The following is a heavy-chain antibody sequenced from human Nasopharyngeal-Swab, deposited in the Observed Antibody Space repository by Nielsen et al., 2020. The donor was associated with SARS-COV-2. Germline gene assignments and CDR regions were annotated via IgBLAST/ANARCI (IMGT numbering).Heavy chain of an antibody. CDR3: AKDRYCSGGACYFSGFGY. CDR2: VSGSGGTT. Sequence: VRQMPGKGLEWVSGVSGSGGTTKYADSVKGRFTISRDNSKNKLYLQMHSLRVEDTAVHYCAKDRYCSGGACYFSGFGYWGLGTLVTVSS. D-gene: IGHD2-15*01. V-gene: IGHV3-23*01. J-gene: IGHJ4*02.